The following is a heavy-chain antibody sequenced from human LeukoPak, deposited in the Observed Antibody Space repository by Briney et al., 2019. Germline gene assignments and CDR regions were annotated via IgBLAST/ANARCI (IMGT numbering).Heavy chain of an antibody. J-gene: IGHJ4*02. D-gene: IGHD4-17*01. CDR1: GYTFTSYA. CDR2: INAGNGNT. Sequence: ASVKVSCKASGYTFTSYAMHWVRQAPGQRLEWMGWINAGNGNTKYSQKFQGRVTITRDTSASTAYMELSSLRSEDTAVYYCARDDYGDYEWSPLGYWGQGTLVTVSS. V-gene: IGHV1-3*01. CDR3: ARDDYGDYEWSPLGY.